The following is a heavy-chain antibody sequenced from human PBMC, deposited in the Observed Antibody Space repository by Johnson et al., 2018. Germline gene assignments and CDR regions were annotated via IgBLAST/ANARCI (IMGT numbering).Heavy chain of an antibody. Sequence: VQLVQSGGGLVQPGRSLRLSCAASGFTFDDYAMHWVRQAPGKGLEWVSGISWNSGSIGYADSVKGRFTISRDNAKNSLYLQMNSLRAEDMALYYCAKDFYPGSGGKALVRGKGYGMDVWGQGTTVTVSS. CDR3: AKDFYPGSGGKALVRGKGYGMDV. CDR2: ISWNSGSI. CDR1: GFTFDDYA. D-gene: IGHD3-10*01. J-gene: IGHJ6*02. V-gene: IGHV3-9*03.